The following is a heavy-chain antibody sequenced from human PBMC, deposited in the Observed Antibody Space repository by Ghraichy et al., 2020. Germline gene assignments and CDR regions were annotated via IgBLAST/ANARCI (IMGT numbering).Heavy chain of an antibody. CDR3: ARDKYYYDSSGYGMDV. V-gene: IGHV3-53*04. D-gene: IGHD3-22*01. Sequence: GESLNISCAASGFTVSSNYMSWVRQAPGKGLEWVSVIYSGGSTYYADSVKGRFTISRHNSKNTLYLQMNSLRAEDTAVYYCARDKYYYDSSGYGMDVWGQGTTVTVSS. J-gene: IGHJ6*02. CDR2: IYSGGST. CDR1: GFTVSSNY.